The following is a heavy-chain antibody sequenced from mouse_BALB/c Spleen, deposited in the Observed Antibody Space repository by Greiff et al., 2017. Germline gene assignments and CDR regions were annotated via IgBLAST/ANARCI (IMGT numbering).Heavy chain of an antibody. V-gene: IGHV5-17*02. CDR2: ISSDSSTI. J-gene: IGHJ3*01. CDR1: GFTFSSFG. Sequence: EVQGVESGGGLVQPGGSRKLSCAASGFTFSSFGMHWVRQAPEKGLEWVAYISSDSSTIYYADTVKGRFTISRDNPKNTLFLQMTSLRSEDTAMYYCARDDGYHLSWFADWGQGTLVTVSA. D-gene: IGHD2-3*01. CDR3: ARDDGYHLSWFAD.